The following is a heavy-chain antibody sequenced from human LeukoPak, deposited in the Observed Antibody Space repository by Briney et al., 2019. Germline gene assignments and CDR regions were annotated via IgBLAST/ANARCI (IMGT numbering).Heavy chain of an antibody. CDR1: GGSISSSSYY. V-gene: IGHV4-39*01. J-gene: IGHJ4*02. D-gene: IGHD3-10*01. Sequence: KPPETLSLTCTVSGGSISSSSYYWGWIRQPPGKGLEWIGSIYYSGSTYYNPSLKSRVTISVDTSKNQFSLKLSSVTAADTAVYYCATLSVVRFGELLNYWGQGTLVTVSS. CDR2: IYYSGST. CDR3: ATLSVVRFGELLNY.